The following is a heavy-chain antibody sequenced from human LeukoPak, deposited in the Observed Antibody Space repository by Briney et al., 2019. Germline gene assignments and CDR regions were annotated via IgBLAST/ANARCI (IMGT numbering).Heavy chain of an antibody. CDR3: ARGLVVVAATRYYYYMDV. J-gene: IGHJ6*03. Sequence: GGSLRLSCAASGFTFSSYSMNWVRQAPGKGLEWDSYIISSSSTIYYADSVKGRFTISRDNAKNSLYLQMNRLRAEDTAVYYCARGLVVVAATRYYYYMDVWGKGTTVTVSS. D-gene: IGHD2-15*01. CDR1: GFTFSSYS. V-gene: IGHV3-48*01. CDR2: IISSSSTI.